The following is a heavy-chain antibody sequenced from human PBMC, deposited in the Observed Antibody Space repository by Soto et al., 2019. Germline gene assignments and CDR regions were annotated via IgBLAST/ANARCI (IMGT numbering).Heavy chain of an antibody. Sequence: SETLFLTCTVSGGSISNYYCNWIRQPAGKGLEWIGRIDTSGSTNYNPSLKGRVTMSVDTSKQEFSLKLSSVTAADTALYYCARGGQDFRSGPFDYWGRGALVTVSS. D-gene: IGHD3-3*01. CDR2: IDTSGST. CDR3: ARGGQDFRSGPFDY. V-gene: IGHV4-4*07. J-gene: IGHJ4*02. CDR1: GGSISNYY.